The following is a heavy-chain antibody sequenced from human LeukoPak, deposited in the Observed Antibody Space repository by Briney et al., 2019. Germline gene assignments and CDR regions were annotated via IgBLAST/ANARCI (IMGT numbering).Heavy chain of an antibody. CDR2: IYSGGST. D-gene: IGHD5-18*01. CDR3: ARGFQRGYSYYTS. Sequence: GGSLRLSCAASGFTVSSNYMSWVRQASGKGLEWVSVIYSGGSTYYADSVKGRFTTSRDNSKNTLYLQMNSLRAEDTAVYYCARGFQRGYSYYTSWGQGTLVTVSS. V-gene: IGHV3-53*01. J-gene: IGHJ5*02. CDR1: GFTVSSNY.